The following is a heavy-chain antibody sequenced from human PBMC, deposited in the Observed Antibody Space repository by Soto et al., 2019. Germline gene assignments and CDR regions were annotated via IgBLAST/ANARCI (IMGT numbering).Heavy chain of an antibody. CDR3: ARSLLVVITQGYYFDY. CDR1: GFTFSSYS. V-gene: IGHV3-21*01. Sequence: EVQLVESGGGLVEPGGSLRLSCAASGFTFSSYSMNWVRQAPGKGLEWVSSISSSSSYIYYADSVKGRFTISRDNAKNSLYLQMNSLRAEDTAVYYCARSLLVVITQGYYFDYWGQGTLVTVSS. J-gene: IGHJ4*02. CDR2: ISSSSSYI. D-gene: IGHD3-22*01.